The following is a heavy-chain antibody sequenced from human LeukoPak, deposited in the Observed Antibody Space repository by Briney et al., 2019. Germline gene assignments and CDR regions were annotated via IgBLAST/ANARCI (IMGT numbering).Heavy chain of an antibody. CDR3: AREVGHDFWSGYPRYYYGMDV. J-gene: IGHJ6*02. Sequence: PGGSLRLSCTASGFTFSNYWMSWVRQAPGKGLEWVANMKQDGSEQYYVDSMKGRFTISRDNAKNSLYLQINSLRAEDTAVYYCAREVGHDFWSGYPRYYYGMDVWGQGTTVTVSS. CDR1: GFTFSNYW. D-gene: IGHD3-3*01. CDR2: MKQDGSEQ. V-gene: IGHV3-7*03.